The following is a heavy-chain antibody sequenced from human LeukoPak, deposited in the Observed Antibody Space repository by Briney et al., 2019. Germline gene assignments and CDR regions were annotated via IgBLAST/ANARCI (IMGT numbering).Heavy chain of an antibody. Sequence: GGSLRLSCAASGFTFDDYATHWVRQAPGKGQEWVSGISWNSGSIGYADSVKGRFTISRDNAKNSLYLQMNSLRAEDMALYYCAKGPSVDTAMFDYWGQGTLVTVSS. CDR3: AKGPSVDTAMFDY. CDR2: ISWNSGSI. J-gene: IGHJ4*02. CDR1: GFTFDDYA. V-gene: IGHV3-9*03. D-gene: IGHD5-18*01.